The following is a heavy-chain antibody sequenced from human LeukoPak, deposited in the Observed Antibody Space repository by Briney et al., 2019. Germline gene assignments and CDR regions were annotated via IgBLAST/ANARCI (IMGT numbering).Heavy chain of an antibody. J-gene: IGHJ6*03. D-gene: IGHD6-19*01. CDR2: ISSSSSYI. Sequence: GGSLRLSCAASGFTFSSYSMNWVRQAPGKGLEWVSSISSSSSYIYYADSVKGRFTISRDNAKNSLYLQMNSLRAEDTAVYYCARGSSLRSHYYYYMDVWGKGTTVTVSS. CDR3: ARGSSLRSHYYYYMDV. V-gene: IGHV3-21*01. CDR1: GFTFSSYS.